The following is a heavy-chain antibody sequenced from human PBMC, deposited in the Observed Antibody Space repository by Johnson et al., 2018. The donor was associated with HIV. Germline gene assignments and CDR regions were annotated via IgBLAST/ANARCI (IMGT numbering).Heavy chain of an antibody. CDR1: GFTFRTYG. CDR2: ISFDGSNK. CDR3: AKDKFMFLENPVDAFDV. J-gene: IGHJ3*01. Sequence: QMQLVESGGGVVQPGRSLRLSCAASGFTFRTYGMHWVRQAPGKGLEWVAVISFDGSNKYYADSVKGLFTISRDNSNNTLYLQMNSLRAEDTAVYYCAKDKFMFLENPVDAFDVWGQGTMVTVSS. D-gene: IGHD3-3*01. V-gene: IGHV3-30*18.